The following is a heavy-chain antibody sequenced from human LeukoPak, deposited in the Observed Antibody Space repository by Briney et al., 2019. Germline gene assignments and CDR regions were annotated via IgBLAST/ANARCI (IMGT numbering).Heavy chain of an antibody. CDR2: IWHDGSGE. D-gene: IGHD3-16*01. V-gene: IGHV3-33*01. J-gene: IGHJ6*02. CDR1: GFTFNNFA. Sequence: GGSLRLSCAASGFTFNNFAMHWVRQAPDRGLEWLAVIWHDGSGEYYGDSVKGRFTISRGNSKNTLYLQVNSLRAEDTAVYYCARDPGLGPWNGLDVWGQGTTVTVSS. CDR3: ARDPGLGPWNGLDV.